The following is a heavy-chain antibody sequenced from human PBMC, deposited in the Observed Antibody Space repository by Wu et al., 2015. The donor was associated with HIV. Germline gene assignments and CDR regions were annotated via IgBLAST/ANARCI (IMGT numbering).Heavy chain of an antibody. CDR3: AHSENDWLLVDY. J-gene: IGHJ4*02. V-gene: IGHV1-2*02. CDR1: RSTFTGYH. Sequence: QVQLVQSGAEVRKPGASVKVSCKASRSTFTGYHLHWVRQAPGQGLEWMGWINPNSGGTKYAQKFQGRVTMTRDTSISTAYLELSRLKSDDTAMYYCAHSENDWLLVDYWGQGTAGHRLL. D-gene: IGHD3-9*01. CDR2: INPNSGGT.